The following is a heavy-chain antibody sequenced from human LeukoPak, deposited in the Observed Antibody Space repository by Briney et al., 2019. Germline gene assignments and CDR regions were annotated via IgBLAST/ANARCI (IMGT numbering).Heavy chain of an antibody. J-gene: IGHJ5*02. CDR2: IYHSGTT. CDR1: GGSISSSSYY. V-gene: IGHV4-39*07. D-gene: IGHD6-19*01. CDR3: VRGRYSSGWFKDKNWFDP. Sequence: SETLPLTCTVSGGSISSSSYYWGWIRQPPGKGLEWIAYIYHSGTTYYNPSLKSRATISVDTSKNQFSLKLSSVTAADTAVYYCVRGRYSSGWFKDKNWFDPWGQGIPVTVSS.